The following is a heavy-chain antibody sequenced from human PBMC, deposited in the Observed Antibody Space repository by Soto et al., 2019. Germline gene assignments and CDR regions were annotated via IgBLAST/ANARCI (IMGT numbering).Heavy chain of an antibody. CDR2: INPSGGGT. Sequence: ASVKVSCKASGYIFTTYYIHWVRQAPGQGLEWMGKINPSGGGTAYAQKFQGRVTMTRDTSTSTVYMELSSLRSEDTAVYYCVRVGPGYYDSSGYPQGAFDIWGQGTMVTVSS. J-gene: IGHJ3*02. D-gene: IGHD3-22*01. CDR3: VRVGPGYYDSSGYPQGAFDI. V-gene: IGHV1-46*03. CDR1: GYIFTTYY.